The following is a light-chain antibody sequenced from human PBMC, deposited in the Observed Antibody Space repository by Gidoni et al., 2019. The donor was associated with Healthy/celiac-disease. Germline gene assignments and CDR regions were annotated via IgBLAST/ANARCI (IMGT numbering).Light chain of an antibody. Sequence: SYALSQPPSVSVATGQTARVTCGGTTMGSKSGHWYQQKPGQAPVMVVYDASDRPSGIPERFSGSNSGNTATLTISRVDAWDEADYYCQVWDSSSVHHVVFGGGTKLTVL. V-gene: IGLV3-21*02. CDR3: QVWDSSSVHHVV. CDR2: DAS. J-gene: IGLJ2*01. CDR1: TMGSKS.